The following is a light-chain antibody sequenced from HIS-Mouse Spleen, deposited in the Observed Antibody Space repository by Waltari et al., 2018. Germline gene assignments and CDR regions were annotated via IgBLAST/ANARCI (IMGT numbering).Light chain of an antibody. CDR3: SSYTSSSTRV. Sequence: QSALTQPASVSGSPGASITLSCTGTSSSLGGHNYVPWYQQHPGKAPKHMIYDVSNRPSGVSNRFSGSKSGNTASLTISGLQAEDEADYYCSSYTSSSTRVFGGGNKLTVL. CDR2: DVS. V-gene: IGLV2-14*03. J-gene: IGLJ3*02. CDR1: SSSLGGHNY.